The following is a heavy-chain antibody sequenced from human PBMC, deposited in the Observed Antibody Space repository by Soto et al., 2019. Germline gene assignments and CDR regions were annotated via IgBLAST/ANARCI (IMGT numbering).Heavy chain of an antibody. CDR3: AREHWGWSH. CDR1: GYSLADYY. V-gene: IGHV1-2*02. CDR2: INPKSGVT. Sequence: QVQLVQSGAEVKKPGASVKVSCKASGYSLADYYMHWVRQAPGQGLEWMGWINPKSGVTIYAQKFQGRVTMTRDTSMNTAYMELIRLSSADTAVYYCAREHWGWSHWGQGTLVTVSS. D-gene: IGHD6-19*01. J-gene: IGHJ4*02.